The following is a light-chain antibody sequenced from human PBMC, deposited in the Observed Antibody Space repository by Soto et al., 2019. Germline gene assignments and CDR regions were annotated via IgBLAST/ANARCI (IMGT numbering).Light chain of an antibody. Sequence: QSVLTQPPSASGTPGQRVTISCSGSRSNIGSNYVYWFHQLPGTAPKRLMFNTNQRSSGVPDRFSGSKSGTSASLAISGLRSEDEADYYCAAWDDSLSGHWVFGGGTKLTVL. CDR3: AAWDDSLSGHWV. CDR1: RSNIGSNY. CDR2: NTN. V-gene: IGLV1-47*02. J-gene: IGLJ3*02.